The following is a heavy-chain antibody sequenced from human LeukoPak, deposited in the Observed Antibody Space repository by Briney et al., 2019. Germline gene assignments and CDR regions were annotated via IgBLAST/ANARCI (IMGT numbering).Heavy chain of an antibody. J-gene: IGHJ3*01. CDR3: AREDYYGSGNYVAWGGAFDV. CDR1: GFGFSGYW. Sequence: GGSLRLSCEASGFGFSGYWLTWVRQTPGKGLEWVANIKQDGREKYYLDSAKGRFTISIDNDKISVYLQMNSLRAEDTAVYYCAREDYYGSGNYVAWGGAFDVWGQGTTVIVSS. CDR2: IKQDGREK. V-gene: IGHV3-7*01. D-gene: IGHD3-10*01.